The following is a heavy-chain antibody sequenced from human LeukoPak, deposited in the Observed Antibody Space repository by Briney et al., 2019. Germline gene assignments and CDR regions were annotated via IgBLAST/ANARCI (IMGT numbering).Heavy chain of an antibody. CDR1: AFTFSSYA. CDR2: ISGSGGST. CDR3: AKGWVSAAAGCFDY. V-gene: IGHV3-23*01. D-gene: IGHD6-13*01. J-gene: IGHJ4*02. Sequence: GASLRLSCAASAFTFSSYAMSWVRQAPGKGLEWVSAISGSGGSTYYADSVKGRFTISRDNSKNTLYLQMNSLRAEDTAVYYCAKGWVSAAAGCFDYWGQGTLVTVSS.